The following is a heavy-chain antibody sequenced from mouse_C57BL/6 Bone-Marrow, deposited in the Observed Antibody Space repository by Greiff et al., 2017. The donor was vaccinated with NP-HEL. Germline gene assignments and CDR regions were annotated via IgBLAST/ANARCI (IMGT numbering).Heavy chain of an antibody. CDR3: ARGNYDYDGAY. V-gene: IGHV1-82*01. D-gene: IGHD2-4*01. Sequence: QVQLQQSGPELVKPGASVKISCKASGYAFSSSWMNWVKQRPGKGLEWIGRIYPGDGDTNYNGKFKGKATLTADKSSSTAYMQLSSLTSEDSAVYFCARGNYDYDGAYWGQGTLVTVSA. CDR2: IYPGDGDT. CDR1: GYAFSSSW. J-gene: IGHJ3*01.